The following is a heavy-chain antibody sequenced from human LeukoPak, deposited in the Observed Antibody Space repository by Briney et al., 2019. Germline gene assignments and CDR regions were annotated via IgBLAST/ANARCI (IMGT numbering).Heavy chain of an antibody. D-gene: IGHD6-6*01. CDR3: ARGRPEYSSSSHYYYGMDV. CDR2: INPNSGGT. V-gene: IGHV1-2*04. CDR1: GYTFTGYY. Sequence: ASVTVSCTASGYTFTGYYMHWVRQAPGQGLEWMGWINPNSGGTNYAQKFQGWVTMTRDTSISTAYMELSRLRSDDTAVYYCARGRPEYSSSSHYYYGMDVWGQGTTVTVSS. J-gene: IGHJ6*02.